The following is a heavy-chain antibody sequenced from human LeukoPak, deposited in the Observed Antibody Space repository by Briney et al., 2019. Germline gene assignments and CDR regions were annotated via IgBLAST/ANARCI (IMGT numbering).Heavy chain of an antibody. CDR2: LYSGGST. Sequence: GGSLRLSCAASGFTVSSNYMSWVRQAPGKGLDWASVLYSGGSTYYADSVKGRFTISRDNSKNTLYLQMNSLRAEDTAVYYCARETGYCSSTSCYYWFDPWGQGTLVTVSS. CDR3: ARETGYCSSTSCYYWFDP. CDR1: GFTVSSNY. D-gene: IGHD2-2*01. J-gene: IGHJ5*02. V-gene: IGHV3-53*01.